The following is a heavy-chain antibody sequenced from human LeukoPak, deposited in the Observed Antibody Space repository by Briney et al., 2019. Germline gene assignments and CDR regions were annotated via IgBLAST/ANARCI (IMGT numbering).Heavy chain of an antibody. CDR3: ARTLGDPDTAMVNFDY. D-gene: IGHD5-18*01. CDR1: GYTFTSYD. Sequence: ASVKVSCKASGYTFTSYDINWVRQATGQGLEWMGWMNPNSGNTGYAQKFQGRVTMTRNTSISTAYMELSSLRSEDTAVYCCARTLGDPDTAMVNFDYWGQGTLVTVSS. J-gene: IGHJ4*02. V-gene: IGHV1-8*01. CDR2: MNPNSGNT.